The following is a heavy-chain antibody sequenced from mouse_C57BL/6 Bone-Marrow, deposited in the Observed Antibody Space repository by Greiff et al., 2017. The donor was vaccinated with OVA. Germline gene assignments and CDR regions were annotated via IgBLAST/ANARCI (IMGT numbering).Heavy chain of an antibody. CDR2: IHPTSGST. CDR3: ARPYYYGSAYFDY. CDR1: GYTFTSYW. J-gene: IGHJ2*01. Sequence: VQLQQPGAELVKPGASVKLSCKASGYTFTSYWMHWVKQRPGQGLEWIGMIHPTSGSTNSNEKFKGKATLTVDKSSSTAYMQLSSMTSEDAAIENCARPYYYGSAYFDYWGQGTTLTVSS. D-gene: IGHD1-1*01. V-gene: IGHV1-64*01.